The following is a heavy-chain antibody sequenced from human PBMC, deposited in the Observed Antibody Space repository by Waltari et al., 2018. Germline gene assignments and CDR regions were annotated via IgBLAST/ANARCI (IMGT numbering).Heavy chain of an antibody. CDR3: TRDGHGTVDFDL. J-gene: IGHJ4*02. V-gene: IGHV3-74*01. CDR1: GFTFGSYW. Sequence: EVQLVESGGGLVQPGGSLRLSCAASGFTFGSYWMHWVRQAPGKGLVWVSRVTIDGSSPTYADSVKGRFTISRDNARNTLYLQMNSLRAVDTAVYYCTRDGHGTVDFDLWGQGTVVTVSS. CDR2: VTIDGSSP.